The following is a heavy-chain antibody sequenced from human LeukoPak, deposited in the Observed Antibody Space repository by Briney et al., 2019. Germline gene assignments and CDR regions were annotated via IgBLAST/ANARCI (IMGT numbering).Heavy chain of an antibody. V-gene: IGHV1-58*01. D-gene: IGHD2-2*01. Sequence: SVKVSCKASGFTFTSSAVQWVRQARGQRLEWIGWIVVGSGNTNYAQKFQERVTITRDMSTRTAYMELSSLRSEDTAVYYCAACGGSTSCYHYYYYMDVWGKGTTVTVSS. J-gene: IGHJ6*03. CDR3: AACGGSTSCYHYYYYMDV. CDR1: GFTFTSSA. CDR2: IVVGSGNT.